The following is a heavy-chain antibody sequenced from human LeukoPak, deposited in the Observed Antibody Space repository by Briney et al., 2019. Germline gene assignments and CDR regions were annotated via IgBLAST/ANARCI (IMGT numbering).Heavy chain of an antibody. J-gene: IGHJ4*02. Sequence: PGGSLRLSCAGPGYSFNNFAMSWVRQAPGKGFEWVSDINASGGNTYYTESVKGRFTVSRDNSKNTLYLEMNNLRGGDTAVYYCARDSKVGARYFFDFWGQGARVTVSS. CDR1: GYSFNNFA. V-gene: IGHV3-23*01. D-gene: IGHD3-9*01. CDR2: INASGGNT. CDR3: ARDSKVGARYFFDF.